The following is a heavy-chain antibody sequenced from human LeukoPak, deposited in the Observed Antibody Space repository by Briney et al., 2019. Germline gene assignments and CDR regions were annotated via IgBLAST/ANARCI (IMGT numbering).Heavy chain of an antibody. V-gene: IGHV1-2*02. D-gene: IGHD3-22*01. CDR1: GYTFTGYY. J-gene: IGHJ3*02. CDR2: INPNSGGT. Sequence: ASVKVSCKASGYTFTGYYMHWVRQAPGQGLEWMGWINPNSGGTNYAQKFQGRVTMTRDTSIITAYMELSRLRSDDTAVYYCARDQSRDLIVVEPDAFDIWGQGTMVTVSS. CDR3: ARDQSRDLIVVEPDAFDI.